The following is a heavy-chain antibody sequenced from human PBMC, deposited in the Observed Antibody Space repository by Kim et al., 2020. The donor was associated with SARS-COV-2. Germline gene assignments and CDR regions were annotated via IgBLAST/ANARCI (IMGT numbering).Heavy chain of an antibody. CDR3: TWETYFYSVGV. D-gene: IGHD1-26*01. Sequence: TDYAATVKGRFTISRDDSKNTVYLQMNSLRTEDSAVYFCTWETYFYSVGVWGKGTTVTVSS. V-gene: IGHV3-15*01. J-gene: IGHJ6*03. CDR2: T.